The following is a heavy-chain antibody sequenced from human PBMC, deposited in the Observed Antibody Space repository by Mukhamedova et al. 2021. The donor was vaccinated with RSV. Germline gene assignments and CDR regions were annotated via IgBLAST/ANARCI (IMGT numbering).Heavy chain of an antibody. CDR2: VSYSGGI. CDR3: ARDRGGCTTTGCYVTFDP. D-gene: IGHD2-2*01. Sequence: WIGYVSYSGGINYNPSLKSRATVSVDTSKNQFSLRLASVTAADTAMYYCARDRGGCTTTGCYVTFDPWGQGTLATASS. J-gene: IGHJ5*02. V-gene: IGHV4-59*01.